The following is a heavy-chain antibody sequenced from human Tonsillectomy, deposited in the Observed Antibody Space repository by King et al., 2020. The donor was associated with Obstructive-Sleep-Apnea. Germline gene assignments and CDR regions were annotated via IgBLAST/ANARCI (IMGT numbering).Heavy chain of an antibody. CDR3: ARGGVVVAAYPPRPAFFLGG. D-gene: IGHD2-15*01. J-gene: IGHJ4*02. Sequence: VQLQQWGAGLLKPSETLSLTCAVYGGSFSGYYWSWIRQPPGKGLEWIGEINHSGSTNYNPSLKSRVTISVDTSKNQFSLKLSSVTAADTAVYYCARGGVVVAAYPPRPAFFLGGWGQGTLVTVSS. V-gene: IGHV4-34*01. CDR2: INHSGST. CDR1: GGSFSGYY.